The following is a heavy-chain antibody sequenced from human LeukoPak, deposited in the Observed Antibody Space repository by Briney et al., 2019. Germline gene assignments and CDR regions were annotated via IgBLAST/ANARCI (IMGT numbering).Heavy chain of an antibody. D-gene: IGHD6-13*01. CDR1: GGTFISYA. Sequence: SVKVSCKASGGTFISYAISWVRQAPGQGLEWMGRIIPILGIANYAQKFQGRVTITADKSTSTAYMELSSLRTEDTAVYYCARPLAAAGYDYWGQGTLVTVSS. V-gene: IGHV1-69*04. CDR3: ARPLAAAGYDY. J-gene: IGHJ4*02. CDR2: IIPILGIA.